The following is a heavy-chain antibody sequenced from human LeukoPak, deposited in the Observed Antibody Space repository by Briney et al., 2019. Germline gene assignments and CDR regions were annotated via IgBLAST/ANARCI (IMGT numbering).Heavy chain of an antibody. D-gene: IGHD5-12*01. CDR2: VHYSGIT. V-gene: IGHV4-59*11. CDR3: AIDTYDYYFNP. J-gene: IGHJ5*02. Sequence: SETLSLTCTVSGDSISSHYWNWIRQPPGKGLEWIGCVHYSGITYYDPPLKSRVAISVDTSKKQFSLILNSGTAADTAVYYCAIDTYDYYFNPWGQGTLVTVSS. CDR1: GDSISSHY.